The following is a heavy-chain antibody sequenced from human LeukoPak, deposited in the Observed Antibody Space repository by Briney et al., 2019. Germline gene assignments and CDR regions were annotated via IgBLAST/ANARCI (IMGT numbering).Heavy chain of an antibody. CDR3: AKDGGYYYAEYYFDY. CDR1: GFTVSSNY. CDR2: IYSGSST. V-gene: IGHV3-53*05. J-gene: IGHJ4*02. Sequence: PGGSLRLSCAASGFTVSSNYMSWVRQAPGKGLEWVSVIYSGSSTYYADSVKGRFTISRDNSKNTLYLQMNSLRAEDTAVYYCAKDGGYYYAEYYFDYWGQGTLVTVSS. D-gene: IGHD3-22*01.